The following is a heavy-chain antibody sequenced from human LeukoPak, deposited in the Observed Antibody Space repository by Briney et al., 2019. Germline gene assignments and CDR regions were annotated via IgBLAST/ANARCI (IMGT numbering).Heavy chain of an antibody. J-gene: IGHJ5*02. D-gene: IGHD1-1*01. V-gene: IGHV4-4*07. CDR1: GGSISNYY. CDR3: ASGLRTGDWFDP. CDR2: IYISGST. Sequence: PSETPSLTCTVSGGSISNYYWSWIRQPAGKGLEWLGRIYISGSTNYNPSLKSRVTISVDKSKNQFSLKLNSVTAADTAVYYCASGLRTGDWFDPWGQGTLVTVSS.